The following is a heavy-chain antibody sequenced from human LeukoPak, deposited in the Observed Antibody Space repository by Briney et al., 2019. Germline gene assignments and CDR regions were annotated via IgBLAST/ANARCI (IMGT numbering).Heavy chain of an antibody. D-gene: IGHD3-22*01. CDR1: GGSISSGGYY. CDR2: IYYSGST. Sequence: SETLSLTCTVSGGSISSGGYYWSWIRQHPGKGLEWIGYIYYSGSTYYNPSLKSRVTISVDTSKNQFSLKLSSVTAADTAVYYCARKGASGYYSPIDYWGQGTLVTVSS. CDR3: ARKGASGYYSPIDY. V-gene: IGHV4-31*03. J-gene: IGHJ4*02.